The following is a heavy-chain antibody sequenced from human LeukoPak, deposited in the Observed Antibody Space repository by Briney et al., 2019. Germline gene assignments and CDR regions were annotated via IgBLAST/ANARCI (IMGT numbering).Heavy chain of an antibody. CDR2: IYYSGNS. CDR3: ARHLSGSAMMHYFDY. Sequence: SETLSLTRNVSGASISSGRNYWGWIRQSPGKGLEWIASIYYSGNSYYNPSLKSRVSISVDTSKNHISLKLFSLTAADTALYYCARHLSGSAMMHYFDYWGQGNLVTVSS. V-gene: IGHV4-39*01. CDR1: GASISSGRNY. D-gene: IGHD5-18*01. J-gene: IGHJ4*02.